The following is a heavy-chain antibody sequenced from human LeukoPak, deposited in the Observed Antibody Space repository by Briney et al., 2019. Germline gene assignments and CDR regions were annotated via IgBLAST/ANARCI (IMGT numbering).Heavy chain of an antibody. Sequence: PGGSLRLSCAASGFIFSNYGMHWVRQAPGRGLEFVSRISSNGGSTYYANSLKGRFTISRDNSKNTVYLQMASLRPGDMAVYYCARVPFSSAWYDYWGQGTLVTVSS. CDR1: GFIFSNYG. CDR2: ISSNGGST. V-gene: IGHV3-64*01. CDR3: ARVPFSSAWYDY. D-gene: IGHD6-19*01. J-gene: IGHJ4*02.